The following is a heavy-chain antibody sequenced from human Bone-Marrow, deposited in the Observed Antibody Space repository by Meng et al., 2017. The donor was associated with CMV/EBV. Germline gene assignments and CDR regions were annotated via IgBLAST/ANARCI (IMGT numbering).Heavy chain of an antibody. J-gene: IGHJ4*02. D-gene: IGHD2-15*01. CDR3: AKVFRRGYCSGGSCYFFDY. Sequence: GESLKISCAASGFTFSSYAMSWVRQAPGKGLEWVSAISGSGGSTYYADSVKGRFTISRDNSKNTLYLQMNSLRAEDTAVYYCAKVFRRGYCSGGSCYFFDYWGQGTLVTVS. V-gene: IGHV3-23*01. CDR1: GFTFSSYA. CDR2: ISGSGGST.